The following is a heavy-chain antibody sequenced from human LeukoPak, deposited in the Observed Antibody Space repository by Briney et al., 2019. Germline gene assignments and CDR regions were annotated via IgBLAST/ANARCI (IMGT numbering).Heavy chain of an antibody. CDR2: IYHSGTT. J-gene: IGHJ4*02. Sequence: SETLSLTCTVSGYSISSGYYWGWVRQPPGKGLEWIVSIYHSGTTYYNPSLKSRVTISVDTSKNQFSLKLSSVTAADTAVYYCARDRGYYDSSGYGFDYWGQGTLVTVSS. CDR3: ARDRGYYDSSGYGFDY. CDR1: GYSISSGYY. V-gene: IGHV4-38-2*02. D-gene: IGHD3-22*01.